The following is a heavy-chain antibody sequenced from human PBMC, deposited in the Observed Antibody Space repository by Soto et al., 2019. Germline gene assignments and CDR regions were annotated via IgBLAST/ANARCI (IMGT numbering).Heavy chain of an antibody. J-gene: IGHJ4*02. CDR3: AREKVGTTFFDN. CDR2: IYPSVSS. Sequence: AXETLSLRCAVDGGSWSGYYWSWIRQPPGKGLEWIGSIYPSVSSYHNPSLATRLRLSIDTSKNQFTLNLTSVTAADTALYFCAREKVGTTFFDNWGQGIQVTVSS. D-gene: IGHD1-1*01. V-gene: IGHV4-34*01. CDR1: GGSWSGYY.